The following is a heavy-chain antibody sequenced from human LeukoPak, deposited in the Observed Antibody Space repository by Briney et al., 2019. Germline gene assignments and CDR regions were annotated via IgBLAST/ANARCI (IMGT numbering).Heavy chain of an antibody. Sequence: GGSLRLSCAASGFTFSSYAMSWVRQAPGKGLEWVSAISGCGGSTYYADSVKGRFTISRDNSKNTLYLQMNSLRAEDTAVYYCASWRRRDGYNPYYYYGMDVWGQGTTVTVSS. V-gene: IGHV3-23*01. CDR2: ISGCGGST. CDR1: GFTFSSYA. J-gene: IGHJ6*02. CDR3: ASWRRRDGYNPYYYYGMDV. D-gene: IGHD5-24*01.